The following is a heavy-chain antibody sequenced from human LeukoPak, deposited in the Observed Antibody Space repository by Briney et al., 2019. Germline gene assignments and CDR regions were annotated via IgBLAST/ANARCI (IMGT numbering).Heavy chain of an antibody. Sequence: PSQTLSLTCTVSGASISSGVYYWSWIRQHPGKGLEWIGYIYYSGSTNYNPSLKSRVTISVDTSKNQFSLKLSSVTAADTAVYYCARHQDYDILGGGRAFDIWGQGTMVTVSS. CDR2: IYYSGST. V-gene: IGHV4-31*03. J-gene: IGHJ3*02. D-gene: IGHD3-9*01. CDR3: ARHQDYDILGGGRAFDI. CDR1: GASISSGVYY.